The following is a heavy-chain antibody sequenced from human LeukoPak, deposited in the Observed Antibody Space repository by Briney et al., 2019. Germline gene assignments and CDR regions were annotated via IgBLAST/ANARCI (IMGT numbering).Heavy chain of an antibody. V-gene: IGHV4-4*07. CDR3: ARSGPLRFSPSYYYMDV. J-gene: IGHJ6*03. CDR2: IYTSGST. CDR1: GGSISSYY. Sequence: SETLSLTCTVSGGSISSYYWSWIRQPAGKGLAWIGRIYTSGSTNYNPSLKSRVTMSVDTSKNQFSLKLSSVTAADTAVYYCARSGPLRFSPSYYYMDVWGKGTTVTVSS. D-gene: IGHD3-3*01.